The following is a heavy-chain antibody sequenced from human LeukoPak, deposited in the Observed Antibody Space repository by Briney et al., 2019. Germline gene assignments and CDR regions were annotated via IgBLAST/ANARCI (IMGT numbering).Heavy chain of an antibody. Sequence: SETLSLTCTVSGGSISSSSYYWGWIRQPPGKGLEWIGEINHSGSTNYNPSLKSRVTISVDTSKNQFSLKLSSVTAADTAVYYCARQMYYYGSGSYYNEVYYYYYMDVWGKGTTVTISS. CDR3: ARQMYYYGSGSYYNEVYYYYYMDV. CDR1: GGSISSSSYY. J-gene: IGHJ6*03. V-gene: IGHV4-39*01. CDR2: INHSGST. D-gene: IGHD3-10*01.